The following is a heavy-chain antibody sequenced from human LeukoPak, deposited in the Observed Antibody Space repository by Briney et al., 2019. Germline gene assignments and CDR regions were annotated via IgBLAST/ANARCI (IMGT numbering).Heavy chain of an antibody. CDR2: IRNRAKSYTT. J-gene: IGHJ3*02. Sequence: GGSLRLSCAVSGFSFSDHYMDWVRQAPGKGLEWLGRIRNRAKSYTTQYAPSVKDRFTISRDDSRNSLYLQVNSLKTEDTAVYFCARVGDYYDSRGYSIDVFDIWGQGTMVTVSS. CDR1: GFSFSDHY. V-gene: IGHV3-72*01. D-gene: IGHD3-22*01. CDR3: ARVGDYYDSRGYSIDVFDI.